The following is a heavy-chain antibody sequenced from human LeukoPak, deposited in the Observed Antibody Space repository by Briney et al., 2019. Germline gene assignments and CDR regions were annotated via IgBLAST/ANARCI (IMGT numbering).Heavy chain of an antibody. CDR1: GFTFSDYY. V-gene: IGHV3-11*05. J-gene: IGHJ6*02. Sequence: GGSLRLSCAASGFTFSDYYMSWIRQTPGKGLEYVSYISRDSSYTNYADSVKGRFTISRDNAKNSLYLQMNSLRAEDTAAYYCARDDSGDYGMDVWGQGTTVTVSS. D-gene: IGHD4-17*01. CDR2: ISRDSSYT. CDR3: ARDDSGDYGMDV.